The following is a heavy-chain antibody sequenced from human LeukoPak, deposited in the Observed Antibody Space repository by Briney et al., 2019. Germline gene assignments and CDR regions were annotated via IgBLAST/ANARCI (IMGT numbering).Heavy chain of an antibody. V-gene: IGHV3-23*01. D-gene: IGHD3-10*01. CDR1: GFTFSSYA. Sequence: PGGSLRLSCAASGFTFSSYAMSWVRQAPGKGREWVSAISGSGGSTYYAVSVKARFTISRDNSKNRLYLQMNSVRAEDTAAYYCAKGRIVRGVTEYFQHWGQGTLVTVSS. CDR3: AKGRIVRGVTEYFQH. J-gene: IGHJ1*01. CDR2: ISGSGGST.